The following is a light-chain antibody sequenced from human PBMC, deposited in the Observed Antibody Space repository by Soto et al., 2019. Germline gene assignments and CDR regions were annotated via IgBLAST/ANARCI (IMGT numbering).Light chain of an antibody. CDR1: QSISSY. J-gene: IGKJ2*01. Sequence: DIEMTQSPSSLSASVGDRVTITCRASQSISSYLNWYQQIPGKAPKLLIYAASSLLSGVPSRFSGSGSGTDVTRTIISLQPEDFATYHCQERFTGLHTFGQGTKLDIK. CDR2: AAS. CDR3: QERFTGLHT. V-gene: IGKV1-39*01.